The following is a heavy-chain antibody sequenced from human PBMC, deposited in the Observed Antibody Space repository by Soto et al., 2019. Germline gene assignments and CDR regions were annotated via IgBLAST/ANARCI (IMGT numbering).Heavy chain of an antibody. D-gene: IGHD5-18*01. Sequence: GGSLRLSCAASGFTFSSYGMHWVRQAPGKGLEWVAVIWYDGSNKYYADSVKGRFTISRDNSKNTLYLQMNSLRAEDTAVYYCARDSVDTAMVPASFDYWGQGTLVTVSS. CDR2: IWYDGSNK. CDR3: ARDSVDTAMVPASFDY. V-gene: IGHV3-33*01. J-gene: IGHJ4*02. CDR1: GFTFSSYG.